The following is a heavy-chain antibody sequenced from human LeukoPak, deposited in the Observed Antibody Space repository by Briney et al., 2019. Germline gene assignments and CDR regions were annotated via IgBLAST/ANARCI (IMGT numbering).Heavy chain of an antibody. Sequence: GGSLRLSCAASGFTCSDYWRTWVRQAPGKGLEWVANIKQDGSEKYYVVSVKGRFTISRDNAKNSLYLQMNSLRAEDTAVYYCARVVFYYGIEVWGQGTTVTVSS. V-gene: IGHV3-7*04. J-gene: IGHJ6*02. D-gene: IGHD2-15*01. CDR2: IKQDGSEK. CDR3: ARVVFYYGIEV. CDR1: GFTCSDYW.